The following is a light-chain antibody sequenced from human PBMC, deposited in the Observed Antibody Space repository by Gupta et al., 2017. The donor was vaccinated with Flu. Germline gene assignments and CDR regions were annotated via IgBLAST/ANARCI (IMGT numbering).Light chain of an antibody. Sequence: NCKSSQSVLYSPNNKNYLAWYQQKPGQPPKLLIYWASTRESGVPDRFSGSGSGTDFTLTISSLQAEDVAVYYCQQYYSSPRTFGQGTKLEIK. CDR2: WAS. V-gene: IGKV4-1*01. CDR1: QSVLYSPNNKNY. J-gene: IGKJ2*01. CDR3: QQYYSSPRT.